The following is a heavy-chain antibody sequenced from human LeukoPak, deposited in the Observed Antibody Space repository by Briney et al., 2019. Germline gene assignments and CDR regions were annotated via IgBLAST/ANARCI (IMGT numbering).Heavy chain of an antibody. J-gene: IGHJ3*02. Sequence: GGSLRLSCAVSGFTFSSSSMNWVSQAPGKGLEWVSSLSSGSTYIYYADSLKGRFTISRDNAKNSLYLQMNSLRAEDTAVYYCARIGSGSLVAFDIWGQGTMVTVSS. CDR2: LSSGSTYI. V-gene: IGHV3-21*01. D-gene: IGHD3-10*01. CDR3: ARIGSGSLVAFDI. CDR1: GFTFSSSS.